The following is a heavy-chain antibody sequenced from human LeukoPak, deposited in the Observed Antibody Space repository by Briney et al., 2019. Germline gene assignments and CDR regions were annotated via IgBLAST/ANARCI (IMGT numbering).Heavy chain of an antibody. J-gene: IGHJ3*02. V-gene: IGHV4-39*07. CDR2: INYSGST. CDR3: ARRRAADDAFDI. D-gene: IGHD3-10*01. Sequence: SETLSLTCTVSGGSISSRPYYWGWVRQPPGKGLEWIGEINYSGSTNYNPSLKSRVTISIDTSKNQFSLKLSSVTAADTAVYYCARRRAADDAFDIWGQGTMVTVSS. CDR1: GGSISSRPYY.